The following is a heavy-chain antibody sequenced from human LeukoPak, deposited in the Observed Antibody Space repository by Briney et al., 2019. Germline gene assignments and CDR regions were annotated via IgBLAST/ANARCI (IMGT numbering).Heavy chain of an antibody. D-gene: IGHD6-19*01. Sequence: PGGSLRLSCAASGFTLSSYTMNWVRQAPGKGLEFVSVISTNGDRTYYADSVKGRFTISRDNSKNTLYLQMGSLRPDDMAVYYCARGVAISSSGWYDTFDYWGQGALVTVSS. CDR2: ISTNGDRT. CDR3: ARGVAISSSGWYDTFDY. CDR1: GFTLSSYT. V-gene: IGHV3-64*02. J-gene: IGHJ4*02.